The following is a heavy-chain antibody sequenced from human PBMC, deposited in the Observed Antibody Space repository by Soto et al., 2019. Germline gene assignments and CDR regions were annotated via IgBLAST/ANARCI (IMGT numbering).Heavy chain of an antibody. CDR3: AKRSSSSTFDY. J-gene: IGHJ4*02. CDR2: ISGSDDST. V-gene: IGHV3-23*01. Sequence: EVQLLESGGGLVQPGESLRLSCAASGFTFSSYAMSWVRQAPGKGLEWVSVISGSDDSTYYADSVKGRFTISRDNSKNTLYLQMNSLRAEDTAVYYCAKRSSSSTFDYWGQGTLSPSPQ. D-gene: IGHD6-6*01. CDR1: GFTFSSYA.